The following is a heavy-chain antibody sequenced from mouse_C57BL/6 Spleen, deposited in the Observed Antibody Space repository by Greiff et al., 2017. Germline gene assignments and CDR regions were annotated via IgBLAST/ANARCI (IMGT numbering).Heavy chain of an antibody. V-gene: IGHV6-6*01. CDR1: GFTFSDAW. Sequence: EVKVVESGGGLVQPGGSMKLSCAASGFTFSDAWMDWVRQSPEKGLEWVAEIRNKANNHATYYAESVKGRFTISRDDSKSSVYLQMNSLRAEDTGIYYCTGYDYDGGYFDYWGQGTTLTVSS. CDR2: IRNKANNHAT. J-gene: IGHJ2*01. CDR3: TGYDYDGGYFDY. D-gene: IGHD2-4*01.